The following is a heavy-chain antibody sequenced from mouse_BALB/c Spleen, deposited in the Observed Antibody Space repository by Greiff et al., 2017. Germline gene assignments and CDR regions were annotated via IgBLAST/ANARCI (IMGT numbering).Heavy chain of an antibody. V-gene: IGHV5-12-2*01. CDR1: GFTFSSYT. J-gene: IGHJ2*01. CDR3: ARQGYGNYGYFDY. CDR2: ISNGGGST. D-gene: IGHD2-10*02. Sequence: EVMLVESGGGLVQPGGSLKLSCAASGFTFSSYTMSWVRQTPEKRLEWVAYISNGGGSTYYPDTVKGRFTISRDNAKNTLYLQMSSLKSEDTAMYYCARQGYGNYGYFDYWGQGTTLTVSS.